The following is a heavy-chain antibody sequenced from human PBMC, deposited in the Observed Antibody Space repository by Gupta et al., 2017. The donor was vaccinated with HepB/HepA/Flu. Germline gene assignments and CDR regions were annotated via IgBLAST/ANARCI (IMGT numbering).Heavy chain of an antibody. V-gene: IGHV3-49*04. CDR2: IRAKAYGGTA. CDR3: TRGSGRFEY. J-gene: IGHJ4*02. CDR1: GLTFGDFA. Sequence: EVQLVESGGGLVQPGRSLRLSCTASGLTFGDFAMTWVRQAPGKGLEWVGYIRAKAYGGTAENAASVKGRFTISRDDSNSIAYLQMNGLKTDDTAVYYCTRGSGRFEYWGQGTLVTVSS. D-gene: IGHD6-25*01.